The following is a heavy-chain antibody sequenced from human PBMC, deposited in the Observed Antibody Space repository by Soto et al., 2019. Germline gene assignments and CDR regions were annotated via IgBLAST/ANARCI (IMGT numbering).Heavy chain of an antibody. CDR2: IHYRGST. CDR3: ARHRYSYGVYYFDY. J-gene: IGHJ4*02. D-gene: IGHD5-18*01. Sequence: SETLSLTCIVSGGSISNYYWSWIRQPPGKGLEWIGYIHYRGSTNYNPSHKSRITKSEDTSKNQFSLKLSSVTAVDSAVYYCARHRYSYGVYYFDYWGQGTLVTVS. V-gene: IGHV4-59*08. CDR1: GGSISNYY.